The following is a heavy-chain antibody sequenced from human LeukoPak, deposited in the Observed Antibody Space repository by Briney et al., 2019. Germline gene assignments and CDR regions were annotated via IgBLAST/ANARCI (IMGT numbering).Heavy chain of an antibody. D-gene: IGHD3-10*01. Sequence: CETLPLTCTVSGVSISSYYWSWIRQPPGKGLEWIGYIYYSGNTNYNPSLKSRVTISIDTSKNQFSLKLNSVTAADTAVYYCARVASGNFDCWAQGRPVSVSS. CDR2: IYYSGNT. CDR3: ARVASGNFDC. CDR1: GVSISSYY. J-gene: IGHJ4*01. V-gene: IGHV4-59*08.